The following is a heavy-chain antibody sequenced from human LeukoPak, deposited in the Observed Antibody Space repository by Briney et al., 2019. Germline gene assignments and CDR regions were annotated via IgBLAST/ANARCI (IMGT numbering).Heavy chain of an antibody. CDR2: INHSGST. V-gene: IGHV4-34*01. Sequence: SETLSLTCAVYGGSFSGYYWSWIRQPPGKGLEWIGEINHSGSTNYHPSLKSRVTISVDTSKNQFSLKLSSVTAADTAVYHGASRIRYFERFDPWGQGTLVTVSS. J-gene: IGHJ5*02. CDR1: GGSFSGYY. D-gene: IGHD3-9*01. CDR3: ASRIRYFERFDP.